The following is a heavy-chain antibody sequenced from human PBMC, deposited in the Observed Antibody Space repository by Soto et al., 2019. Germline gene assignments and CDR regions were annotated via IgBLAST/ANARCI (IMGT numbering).Heavy chain of an antibody. D-gene: IGHD3-9*01. Sequence: EVQLLESGGGLVQPGGSLRLSCVISGFTVSSSAMTWVRQAPGKGLEWVATLSAGGSTYFAASVKGRFTISRNSSANTLNLQMGSMKAEDTAVYYCAKDRGSGCIMTGTPDSWGPGNLVTVSS. CDR3: AKDRGSGCIMTGTPDS. V-gene: IGHV3-23*01. CDR2: LSAGGST. J-gene: IGHJ4*02. CDR1: GFTVSSSA.